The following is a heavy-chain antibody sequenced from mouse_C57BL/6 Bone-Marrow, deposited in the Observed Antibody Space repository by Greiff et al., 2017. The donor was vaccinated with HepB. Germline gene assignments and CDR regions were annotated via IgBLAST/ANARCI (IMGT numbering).Heavy chain of an antibody. V-gene: IGHV7-3*01. CDR2: IRNKANGYTT. Sequence: EVQVVESGGGLVQPGGSLSLSCAASGFTFTDYYMSWVRQPPGKALEWLGFIRNKANGYTTEYSASVKGRFTISRDNSQSILYLQMNALRAEASATYYCARSNSNYNAMDYWGQGTSVTVSS. CDR1: GFTFTDYY. J-gene: IGHJ4*01. D-gene: IGHD2-5*01. CDR3: ARSNSNYNAMDY.